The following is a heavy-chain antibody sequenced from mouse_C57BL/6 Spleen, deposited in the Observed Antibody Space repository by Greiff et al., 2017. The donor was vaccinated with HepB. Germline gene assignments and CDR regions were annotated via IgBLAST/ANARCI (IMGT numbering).Heavy chain of an antibody. D-gene: IGHD4-1*02. V-gene: IGHV1-75*01. J-gene: IGHJ3*01. CDR1: GYTFTDYY. CDR3: ARSPINWDGFAY. Sequence: VKLMESGPELVKPGASVKISCKASGYTFTDYYINWVKQRPGQGLEWIGWIFPGSGSTYYNEKFKGKATLTVDKSSSTAYMLLSSLTSEDSAVYFCARSPINWDGFAYWGQGTLVTVSA. CDR2: IFPGSGST.